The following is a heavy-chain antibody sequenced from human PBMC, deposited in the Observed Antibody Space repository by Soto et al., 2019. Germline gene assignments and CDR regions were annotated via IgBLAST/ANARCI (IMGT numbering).Heavy chain of an antibody. CDR1: GHTFTSYG. D-gene: IGHD2-2*02. CDR2: ISAYNGNT. J-gene: IGHJ2*01. V-gene: IGHV1-18*01. CDR3: ARDFTDIVVVPAAIPSWYFDL. Sequence: GHSVKVSCKASGHTFTSYGISWVRQAPGQGLEWMGWISAYNGNTNYAQKLQGRVTMTTDTSTSTAYMELRSLRSDDTAVYYCARDFTDIVVVPAAIPSWYFDLWGRGTLVTVSS.